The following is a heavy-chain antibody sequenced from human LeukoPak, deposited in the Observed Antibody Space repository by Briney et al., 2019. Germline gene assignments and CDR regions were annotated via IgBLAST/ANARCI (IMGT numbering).Heavy chain of an antibody. CDR2: ITSSSSYI. V-gene: IGHV3-21*01. CDR1: GFTFSSYW. D-gene: IGHD1-26*01. CDR3: ARVSLPYYFDY. Sequence: GGSLRLSCAASGFTFSSYWMHWVRQAPGKGLEWVSSITSSSSYIYYADSVKGRFTISRDNAKNSLYLQMNSLRAEDTAVYYCARVSLPYYFDYWGQGTLVTVSS. J-gene: IGHJ4*02.